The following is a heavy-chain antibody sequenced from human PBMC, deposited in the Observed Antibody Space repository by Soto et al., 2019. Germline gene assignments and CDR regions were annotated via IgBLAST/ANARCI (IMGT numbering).Heavy chain of an antibody. CDR2: INHSGST. CDR3: ARVANYDILTGYYPLYNWFDP. Sequence: SETLSLTCAVYGGSFSGYYWSWIRPPPGKGLEWIGEINHSGSTNYNPSLKSRVTISVDTSKNQFSLKLSSVTAADTAVYYCARVANYDILTGYYPLYNWFDPWGQGTLVTVSS. D-gene: IGHD3-9*01. CDR1: GGSFSGYY. J-gene: IGHJ5*02. V-gene: IGHV4-34*01.